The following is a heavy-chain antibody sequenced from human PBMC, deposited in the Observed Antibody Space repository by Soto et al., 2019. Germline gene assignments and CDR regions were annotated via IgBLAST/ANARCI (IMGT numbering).Heavy chain of an antibody. J-gene: IGHJ3*02. Sequence: ASVKVSCKASGGTFSSYTISWVRQAPGQGLEWMGRIIPILGIANYAQKFQGRVTITADKSTSTAYMELSSLRSEDTAVYYCARDHDYGDYRDAFDIWGQGTMVTVSS. V-gene: IGHV1-69*04. CDR1: GGTFSSYT. CDR2: IIPILGIA. D-gene: IGHD4-17*01. CDR3: ARDHDYGDYRDAFDI.